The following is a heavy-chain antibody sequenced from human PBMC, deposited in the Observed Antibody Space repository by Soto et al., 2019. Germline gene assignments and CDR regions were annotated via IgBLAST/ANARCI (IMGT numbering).Heavy chain of an antibody. V-gene: IGHV4-31*03. D-gene: IGHD3-3*01. CDR1: GGSISSGDYY. J-gene: IGHJ4*02. CDR2: IYYNGNT. Sequence: SETLSLTCTVSGGSISSGDYYWSWIRQHPGKDLEWIAYIYYNGNTYYTPSLKSRATISLDTSRNQFFLNLNSVTAADTAVYYCARDVVSILGPGPPRFLDYWDPGTLVTGSS. CDR3: ARDVVSILGPGPPRFLDY.